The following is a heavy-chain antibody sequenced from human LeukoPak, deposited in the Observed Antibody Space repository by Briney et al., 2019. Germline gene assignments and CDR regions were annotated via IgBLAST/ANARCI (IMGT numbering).Heavy chain of an antibody. J-gene: IGHJ4*02. CDR1: GYTLTELS. CDR2: INPSGGST. CDR3: ARAQSRTVTTFSDY. V-gene: IGHV1-46*01. D-gene: IGHD4-17*01. Sequence: ASVKVSCKVSGYTLTELSMHWVRQAPGQGLEWMGIINPSGGSTSYAQKFQGRVTMTRDTSTSTVYMELSSLRSEDTAVYYCARAQSRTVTTFSDYWGQGTLVTVSS.